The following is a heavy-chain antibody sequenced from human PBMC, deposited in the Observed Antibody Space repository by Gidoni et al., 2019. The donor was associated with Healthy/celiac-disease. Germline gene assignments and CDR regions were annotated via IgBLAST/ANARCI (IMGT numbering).Heavy chain of an antibody. CDR1: GLSLSTSGVG. CDR2: IYWDDDK. J-gene: IGHJ4*02. CDR3: APALSITMVRRVIFFN. D-gene: IGHD3-10*01. Sequence: ITLKESGPTLVKPTQTLTLTCTFSGLSLSTSGVGVGWIRQPPGKALVWLALIYWDDDKRYSPSLKSRLTITKDTSKNQVVLTMTNMDPVDTATYYCAPALSITMVRRVIFFNWGQGTLVTVSS. V-gene: IGHV2-5*02.